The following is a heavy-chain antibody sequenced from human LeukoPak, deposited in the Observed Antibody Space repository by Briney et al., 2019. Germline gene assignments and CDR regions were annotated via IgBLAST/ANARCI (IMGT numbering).Heavy chain of an antibody. V-gene: IGHV4-59*08. CDR2: ISETGST. Sequence: SETLSLTCAVSGGSIRSYNWNWIRQPPGKGLEWIGYISETGSTNYNSSLKNRVTLSLDTSKSQISLNLRSATVADTAVYYCARQDALGKFPPPYYLDVWGKGTTVIVS. CDR3: ARQDALGKFPPPYYLDV. CDR1: GGSIRSYN. D-gene: IGHD1-26*01. J-gene: IGHJ6*03.